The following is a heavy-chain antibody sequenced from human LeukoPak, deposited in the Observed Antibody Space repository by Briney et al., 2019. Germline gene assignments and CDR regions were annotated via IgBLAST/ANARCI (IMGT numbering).Heavy chain of an antibody. CDR3: ARYSSSWYSIDY. J-gene: IGHJ4*02. D-gene: IGHD6-13*01. Sequence: PGRSLRLSCAASGFTFSTYGMHWVRQAPGKGLEWVAVIWYDGSDKYYADSVKGRLTISRDKSKNTLYLQMNSLRAEDTAVYYCARYSSSWYSIDYWGQGTLVTVSS. CDR1: GFTFSTYG. V-gene: IGHV3-33*01. CDR2: IWYDGSDK.